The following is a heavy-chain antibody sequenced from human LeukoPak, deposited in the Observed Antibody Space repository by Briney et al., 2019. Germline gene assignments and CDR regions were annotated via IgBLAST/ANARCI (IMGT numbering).Heavy chain of an antibody. J-gene: IGHJ3*02. CDR1: GGTFSSYA. D-gene: IGHD3-22*01. CDR3: ASAHYYDSSGYPDACAI. Sequence: SVKVSCKASGGTFSSYAISWVRQAPGQGLEWMGGIIPIFGTANYAQKLQGRVTMTTDTSTSTAYMELRSLRSDDTAVYYCASAHYYDSSGYPDACAIWGQGTLGTVST. V-gene: IGHV1-69*05. CDR2: IIPIFGTA.